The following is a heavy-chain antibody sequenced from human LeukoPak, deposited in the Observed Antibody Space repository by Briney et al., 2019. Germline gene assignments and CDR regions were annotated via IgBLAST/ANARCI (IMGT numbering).Heavy chain of an antibody. V-gene: IGHV3-74*01. CDR2: INSDGSST. D-gene: IGHD3-10*01. J-gene: IGHJ3*02. Sequence: PGGSLRLSCAPSGFTFRSYWMHWGRQAPGTGLVWVSRINSDGSSTSYADSVKGRFTISRDNAKNTLYLQMNSLRAEDTAVYHCARDRGGSAFDILGQGTMVTVSS. CDR3: ARDRGGSAFDI. CDR1: GFTFRSYW.